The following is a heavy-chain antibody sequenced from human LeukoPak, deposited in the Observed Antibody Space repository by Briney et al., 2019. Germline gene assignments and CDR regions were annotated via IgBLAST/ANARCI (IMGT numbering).Heavy chain of an antibody. V-gene: IGHV1-69*11. J-gene: IGHJ4*02. CDR3: ARGGYSYGYGFPDLDY. D-gene: IGHD5-18*01. CDR2: IIPILGTA. Sequence: ASVKVSCKASGGTFSSYAISWVRQAPGQGLEWMGRIIPILGTADYAQKFQGRVTITTDESTSTAYMELSSLRSEDTAVYYCARGGYSYGYGFPDLDYWGQGTLVTVSS. CDR1: GGTFSSYA.